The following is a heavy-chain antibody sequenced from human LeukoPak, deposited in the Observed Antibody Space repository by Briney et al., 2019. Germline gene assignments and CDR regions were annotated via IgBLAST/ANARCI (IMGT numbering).Heavy chain of an antibody. CDR2: IYHSGST. V-gene: IGHV4-38-2*02. Sequence: PSETLSLTCTVSGYSISSGYYWGWIRQPPGKGLEWIGSIYHSGSTYYNPSLKSRVTISVDTSKNQFSLKLSSVTAADTAVYYCARDLKSSGWYPLADWGQGTLVTVSS. CDR3: ARDLKSSGWYPLAD. D-gene: IGHD6-19*01. CDR1: GYSISSGYY. J-gene: IGHJ4*02.